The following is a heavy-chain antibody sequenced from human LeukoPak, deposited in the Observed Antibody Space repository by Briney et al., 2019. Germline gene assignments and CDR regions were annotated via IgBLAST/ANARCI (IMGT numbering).Heavy chain of an antibody. CDR2: ITPLVATT. V-gene: IGHV1-69*13. CDR3: ARGNGTYLPSDN. J-gene: IGHJ4*02. D-gene: IGHD1-26*01. CDR1: GGISHPYV. Sequence: SVKVSCKASGGISHPYVIAWVRQAPGQGLEWMGGITPLVATTVYSRKMQGRVTFSADAATKTVYMELQSPTSDDTAVYYCARGNGTYLPSDNWGQGTLVTVSS.